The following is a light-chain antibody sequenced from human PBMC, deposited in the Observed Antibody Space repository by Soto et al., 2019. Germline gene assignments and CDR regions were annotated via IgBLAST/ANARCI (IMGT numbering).Light chain of an antibody. Sequence: EMVLTQSPATLSLSPGERATLSCTASPRVSSYLAWYQQKPGQAPRLLIYDVSNRATGIPARFSGSGSGTDFTLTISSLEPEESAVYYCQQRGNWPRTFGQGTKLEIK. CDR1: PRVSSY. CDR3: QQRGNWPRT. J-gene: IGKJ2*01. V-gene: IGKV3-11*01. CDR2: DVS.